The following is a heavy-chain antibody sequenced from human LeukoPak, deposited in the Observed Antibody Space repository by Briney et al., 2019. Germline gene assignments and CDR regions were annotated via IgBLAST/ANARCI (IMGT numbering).Heavy chain of an antibody. CDR1: GYTFTSYY. D-gene: IGHD6-13*01. Sequence: ASVKVSCKASGYTFTSYYMHWVRQAPGQGLEWMGIINPSGGSTSYAQKFQGRVTITADESTSTACMELSSLRSEDTAVYYCARDGAGYSSSWYPVFVPGRAYNWFDPWGQGTLVTVSS. J-gene: IGHJ5*02. CDR2: INPSGGST. V-gene: IGHV1-46*01. CDR3: ARDGAGYSSSWYPVFVPGRAYNWFDP.